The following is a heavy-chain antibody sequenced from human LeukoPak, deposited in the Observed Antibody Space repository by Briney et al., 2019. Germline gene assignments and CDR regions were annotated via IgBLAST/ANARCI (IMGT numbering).Heavy chain of an antibody. V-gene: IGHV1-2*02. CDR3: ARSEDYDFWSGYTPF. D-gene: IGHD3-3*01. J-gene: IGHJ4*02. CDR1: GYTFTGYY. CDR2: INPNSGGT. Sequence: VASVKVSCKASGYTFTGYYMHWVRQAPRQGLEWMGWINPNSGGTNYAQKFQGRVTMTRDTSISTAYMELSRLRSDDTAVYYCARSEDYDFWSGYTPFWGQGTLVTVSS.